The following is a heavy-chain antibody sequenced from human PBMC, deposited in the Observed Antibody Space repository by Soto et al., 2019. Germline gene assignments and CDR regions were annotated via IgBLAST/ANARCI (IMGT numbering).Heavy chain of an antibody. CDR1: GGSVSSGSYY. V-gene: IGHV4-61*01. Sequence: SETLSLTCTVSGGSVSSGSYYWSWIRQPPGKGLEWIGYIYYSGSTNYNPSLKSRVTISVDTSNNQFSLKLSSVTAADTAVYYCARRWGAAFDYWGQGTLVTVSS. D-gene: IGHD1-26*01. CDR2: IYYSGST. J-gene: IGHJ4*02. CDR3: ARRWGAAFDY.